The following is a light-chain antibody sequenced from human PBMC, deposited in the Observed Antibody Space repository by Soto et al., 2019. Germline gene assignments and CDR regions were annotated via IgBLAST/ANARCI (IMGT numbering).Light chain of an antibody. CDR2: EVS. CDR1: SSDVGNYNY. J-gene: IGLJ1*01. V-gene: IGLV2-14*01. Sequence: ALTQPASVSGSPGQSITISCTGTSSDVGNYNYVSWYQQQSGKAPKLIIYEVSNRPSGVSNRFSGSKSGNTASLTIFGLQAEDEADYYCSSFTSSGAYVFGIGNKVTVL. CDR3: SSFTSSGAYV.